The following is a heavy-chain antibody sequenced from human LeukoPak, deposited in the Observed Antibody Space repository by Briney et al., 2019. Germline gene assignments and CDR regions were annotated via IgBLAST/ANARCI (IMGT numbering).Heavy chain of an antibody. Sequence: PGGSLRLSCAASGLTFSNFPMHWVRQAPGKGLEWVALIQDDGATTNYVDSVRGRFTISRDNSKSTVYLQTNSLKPDDTAVYYCATQSITLVVVISPFDYWGQGTLVTVSS. CDR1: GLTFSNFP. D-gene: IGHD3-22*01. V-gene: IGHV3-30*02. CDR2: IQDDGATT. J-gene: IGHJ4*02. CDR3: ATQSITLVVVISPFDY.